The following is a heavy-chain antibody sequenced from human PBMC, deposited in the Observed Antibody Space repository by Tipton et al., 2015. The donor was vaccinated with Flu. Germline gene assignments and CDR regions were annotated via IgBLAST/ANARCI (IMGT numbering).Heavy chain of an antibody. CDR1: GGSISSSRYY. CDR3: AGLRREERYYDTRGLLD. V-gene: IGHV4-39*07. CDR2: IYHSGGT. Sequence: TLSLTCTVSGGSISSSRYYWGWIRQPPGKGLEWIGSIYHSGGTYYNPSLKGRVTISEDTSKNQFSLKLTSVTAADTAVYYCAGLRREERYYDTRGLLDWGQGTLVAVSS. D-gene: IGHD3-22*01. J-gene: IGHJ1*01.